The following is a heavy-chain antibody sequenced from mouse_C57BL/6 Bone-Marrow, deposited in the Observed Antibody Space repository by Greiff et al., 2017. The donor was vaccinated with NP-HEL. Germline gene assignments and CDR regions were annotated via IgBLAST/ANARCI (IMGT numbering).Heavy chain of an antibody. Sequence: QVQLQQSGAELARPGASVKLSCKASGYTFTSYGISWVKQRTGQGLEWIGEIYPRSGNTYYNEKFKGKATLTADKSSSTAYMELRSLTSEDSAVYFCARWRYYGSSYGFDYWGQGTTLTVSS. CDR2: IYPRSGNT. CDR1: GYTFTSYG. D-gene: IGHD1-1*01. CDR3: ARWRYYGSSYGFDY. J-gene: IGHJ2*01. V-gene: IGHV1-81*01.